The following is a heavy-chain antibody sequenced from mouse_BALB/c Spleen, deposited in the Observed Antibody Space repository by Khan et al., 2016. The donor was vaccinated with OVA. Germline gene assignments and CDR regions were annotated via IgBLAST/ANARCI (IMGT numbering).Heavy chain of an antibody. CDR3: ARGYFGNYEFAY. Sequence: VQLQESGTELVKPGASVKLSCKTSGYTFTSYWIQWVKQRPGQGLGWIGQIFPGTGTTYHNENFKGKATLTIDTSSTTAYKQHSSLTSEDSAVYFCARGYFGNYEFAYWGQGTLVTVSA. CDR2: IFPGTGTT. CDR1: GYTFTSYW. D-gene: IGHD2-1*01. J-gene: IGHJ3*01. V-gene: IGHV1S132*01.